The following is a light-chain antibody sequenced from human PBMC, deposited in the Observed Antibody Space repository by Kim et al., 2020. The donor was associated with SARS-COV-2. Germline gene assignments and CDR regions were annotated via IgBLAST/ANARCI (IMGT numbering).Light chain of an antibody. CDR1: SSNIGSNY. J-gene: IGLJ3*02. V-gene: IGLV1-47*01. Sequence: GQWVTICCSGSSSNIGSNYVYWYQQLPGTAPKLLIYRNNQRPSGVPDRFSGSKSGTSASLAISGLRSEDEADYYCAAWDDSLSGTVFGGGTKLTVL. CDR3: AAWDDSLSGTV. CDR2: RNN.